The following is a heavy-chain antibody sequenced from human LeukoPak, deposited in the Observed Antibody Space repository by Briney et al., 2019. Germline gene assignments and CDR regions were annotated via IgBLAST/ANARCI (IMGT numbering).Heavy chain of an antibody. V-gene: IGHV4-61*02. J-gene: IGHJ3*02. CDR1: GGSISSGSYY. Sequence: SETLSLTCTVSGGSISSGSYYWSWIRPPAGKGLEWIGRIHTSGSTNYSPSLKTRVTISIDTFKNQFSLKLSSVTAAETAVYYCARDFTYDYDTSGNDAFDIWGQGTMVTVSS. CDR2: IHTSGST. D-gene: IGHD3-22*01. CDR3: ARDFTYDYDTSGNDAFDI.